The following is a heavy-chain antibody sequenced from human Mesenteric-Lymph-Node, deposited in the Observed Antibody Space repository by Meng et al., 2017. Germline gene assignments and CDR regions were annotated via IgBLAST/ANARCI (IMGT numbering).Heavy chain of an antibody. D-gene: IGHD4-11*01. Sequence: QVQLVQPGAEVQKPGASVKVSCKASGYTFTAYYMHLVRQAPGQGLEWMGRINPHTGGINYAQEFQGRVAMTRDTSISTAYMELSRLRTDDTAVYYCAKIGSNHQFDLWGQGTLVTVSS. CDR1: GYTFTAYY. CDR2: INPHTGGI. CDR3: AKIGSNHQFDL. V-gene: IGHV1-2*06. J-gene: IGHJ4*02.